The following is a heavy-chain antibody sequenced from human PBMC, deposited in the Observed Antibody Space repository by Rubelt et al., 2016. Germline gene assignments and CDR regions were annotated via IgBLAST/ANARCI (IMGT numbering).Heavy chain of an antibody. Sequence: QVQLQESGPGLVKPSETLSLTCTVSGGSISNYYWSWIRQPPGKGLEWIGYIHHIGSTNYNPSLKSRVTISRDTAKSQFSLRLSSVTAADTAVYYCARDMSAAARFDPWGQGTLVTVSS. CDR3: ARDMSAAARFDP. V-gene: IGHV4-59*01. D-gene: IGHD2-2*01. J-gene: IGHJ5*02. CDR2: IHHIGST. CDR1: GGSISNYY.